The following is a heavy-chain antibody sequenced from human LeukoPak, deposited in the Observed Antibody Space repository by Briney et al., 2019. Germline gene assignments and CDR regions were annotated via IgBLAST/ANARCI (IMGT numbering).Heavy chain of an antibody. J-gene: IGHJ4*02. CDR2: IKQDGSEK. CDR3: ARGFYLIRRGFDY. CDR1: GFILSNYW. Sequence: GGSLRLSCAASGFILSNYWMNWVRQAPGKGLEWVANIKQDGSEKYYVDSVKGRFTISRDNAKNSLYLQMNSLRAEDTAVYYCARGFYLIRRGFDYWGQGTLVTVSS. D-gene: IGHD3-16*01. V-gene: IGHV3-7*01.